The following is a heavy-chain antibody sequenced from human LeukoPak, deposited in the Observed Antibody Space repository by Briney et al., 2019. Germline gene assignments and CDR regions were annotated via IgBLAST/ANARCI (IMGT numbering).Heavy chain of an antibody. J-gene: IGHJ3*02. CDR2: ISNSGFST. CDR1: GFTFSSYA. Sequence: PGGSLRLSCAASGFTFSSYAMSWVRQAPGKGLEWVSAISNSGFSTYYADSVKGRFTISRDNAKNSLYLQMNSLRAEDTAVYYCARDQSVDAFDIWGQGTMVTVSS. V-gene: IGHV3-23*01. CDR3: ARDQSVDAFDI.